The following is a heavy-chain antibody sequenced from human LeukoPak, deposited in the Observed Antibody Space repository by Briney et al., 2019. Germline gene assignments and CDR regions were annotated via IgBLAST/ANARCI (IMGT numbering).Heavy chain of an antibody. CDR3: ARSGAVGANNWFDP. Sequence: ASVEVSCKASGYTFTGYYMHWVRQAPGQGPEWMGWINPNSGGTNYAQKFQGRVTMTRDTSISTAYMELSRLRSDDTAVYYCARSGAVGANNWFDPWGQGTLVTVSS. D-gene: IGHD1-26*01. V-gene: IGHV1-2*02. CDR1: GYTFTGYY. CDR2: INPNSGGT. J-gene: IGHJ5*02.